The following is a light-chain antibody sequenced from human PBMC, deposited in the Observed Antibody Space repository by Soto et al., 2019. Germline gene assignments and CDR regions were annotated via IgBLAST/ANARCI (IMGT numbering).Light chain of an antibody. V-gene: IGLV2-14*01. CDR3: SSYTDSSNYV. Sequence: QSVLTQPSSVSGSPGQSITISCTGTSSDLAIYNYVSWYQQQPGKAPKLMIYQVTNRPSGGSNRFSGSRSGNTASLTISGLQAEDEADYYCSSYTDSSNYVFGTGTRSPS. J-gene: IGLJ1*01. CDR1: SSDLAIYNY. CDR2: QVT.